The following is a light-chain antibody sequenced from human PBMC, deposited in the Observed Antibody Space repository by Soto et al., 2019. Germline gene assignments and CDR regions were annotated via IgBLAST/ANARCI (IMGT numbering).Light chain of an antibody. CDR2: AAS. J-gene: IGKJ2*01. CDR1: QDIRGD. CDR3: LQDNSFPYT. V-gene: IGKV1-6*01. Sequence: AIQMTQSPSSLSASVGDRVTITCRASQDIRGDLGWYQQRPGKAPILLIYAASTLQSGVPSRFSGSGSGTDFTLTINSLQPEDFATYYCLQDNSFPYTFGQGTKLEIK.